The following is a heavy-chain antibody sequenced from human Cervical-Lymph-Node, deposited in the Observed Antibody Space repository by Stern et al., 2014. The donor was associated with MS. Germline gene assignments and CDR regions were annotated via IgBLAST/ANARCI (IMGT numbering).Heavy chain of an antibody. D-gene: IGHD2-21*02. J-gene: IGHJ3*02. Sequence: QMQLQESGPGLVKPSQTLSLTCTVSGGSISSGSYYWSWIRQPAGKGLEWIGRIYTSGSTNYNPSLKSRVTISVDTSTNQFSLKLSLVTAADTAVYYCALSDLVDAFDIWGQGTMVTVSS. CDR2: IYTSGST. CDR3: ALSDLVDAFDI. CDR1: GGSISSGSYY. V-gene: IGHV4-61*02.